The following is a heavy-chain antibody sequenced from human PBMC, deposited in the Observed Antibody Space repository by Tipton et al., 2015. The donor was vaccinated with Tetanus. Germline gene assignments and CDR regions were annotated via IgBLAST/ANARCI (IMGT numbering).Heavy chain of an antibody. CDR1: GGSFSAYY. CDR2: INHSGST. D-gene: IGHD5-18*01. V-gene: IGHV4-34*01. CDR3: ARGGSYSYGPRGFDL. J-gene: IGHJ2*01. Sequence: LRLSCAVYGGSFSAYYWSWIHQSPGKGLEWIGEINHSGSTTYSPSFKSRVTISVDTPKNQFSLKLTSLTVADTAVYYCARGGSYSYGPRGFDLWGRGTLVTVSS.